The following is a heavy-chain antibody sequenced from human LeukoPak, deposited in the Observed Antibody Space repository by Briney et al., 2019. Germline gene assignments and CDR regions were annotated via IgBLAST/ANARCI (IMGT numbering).Heavy chain of an antibody. Sequence: GRSLRLSCAASGFIFSSDGIHWVRQAPGKGLEWVAVISSVGSDKWYADSVKGRFTISRDNPKNTVYLEMNSLTAEDTAVYFCAKDRINTWSFDYWGQGTLVTVSS. V-gene: IGHV3-30*18. J-gene: IGHJ4*02. CDR3: AKDRINTWSFDY. CDR1: GFIFSSDG. CDR2: ISSVGSDK. D-gene: IGHD1-14*01.